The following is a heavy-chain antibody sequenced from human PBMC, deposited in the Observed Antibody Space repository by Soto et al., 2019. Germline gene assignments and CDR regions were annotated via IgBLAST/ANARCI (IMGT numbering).Heavy chain of an antibody. D-gene: IGHD3-22*01. Sequence: ASVKVSCKASGYTFTSYGISWVRQAPGQGLEWMGWISAYNGNTNYAQKLQGRVTMTTDTSTSTAYMELRSLRSDDTAVYYCARKRSSLYYYDSSGYYPYYFDYWGQGTLVTVSS. CDR1: GYTFTSYG. CDR3: ARKRSSLYYYDSSGYYPYYFDY. CDR2: ISAYNGNT. J-gene: IGHJ4*02. V-gene: IGHV1-18*01.